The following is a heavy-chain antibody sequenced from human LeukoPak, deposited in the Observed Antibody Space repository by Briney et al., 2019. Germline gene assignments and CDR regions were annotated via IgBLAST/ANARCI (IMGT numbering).Heavy chain of an antibody. Sequence: SETLSLTCAVYGGSFSGYYWSWIRQPPGKGLEWIGEINHSGSTNYNPSLKSRVTISVDTSKNQFSLKLSSVTAADTAVYYCARAWLFTHYYGSGSYFGRFDYWGQGTLVTVSS. V-gene: IGHV4-34*01. CDR1: GGSFSGYY. CDR3: ARAWLFTHYYGSGSYFGRFDY. D-gene: IGHD3-10*01. CDR2: INHSGST. J-gene: IGHJ4*02.